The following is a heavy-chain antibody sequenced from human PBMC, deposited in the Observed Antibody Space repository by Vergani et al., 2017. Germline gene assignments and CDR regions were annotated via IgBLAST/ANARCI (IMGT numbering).Heavy chain of an antibody. Sequence: EVQLVESGGGLVQPGGSLRLSCAASGFTVSSNYMSWVRQAPGKGLEWVSVIYSGGSTYYADSVKGRFTISRDNSKNTLYLQMNSLRAEDTAVYYCARSTMVRGGGDWFDPWGQGTLVTVSS. J-gene: IGHJ5*02. V-gene: IGHV3-66*02. CDR3: ARSTMVRGGGDWFDP. CDR2: IYSGGST. D-gene: IGHD3-10*01. CDR1: GFTVSSNY.